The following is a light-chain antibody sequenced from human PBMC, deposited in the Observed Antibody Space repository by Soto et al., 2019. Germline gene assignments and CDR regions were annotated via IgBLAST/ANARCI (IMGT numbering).Light chain of an antibody. CDR2: AAS. CDR1: QGISNY. Sequence: DIQMTQSPSSLSASVGDRVTITCRASQGISNYLAWYQQKPGNVPKLLIYAASTLQSGVPSRFSGSGSGTDFTLTISSLQPEDVATYYWQKYNSAPSTVTFGPGTKVDIK. J-gene: IGKJ3*01. CDR3: QKYNSAPSTVT. V-gene: IGKV1-27*01.